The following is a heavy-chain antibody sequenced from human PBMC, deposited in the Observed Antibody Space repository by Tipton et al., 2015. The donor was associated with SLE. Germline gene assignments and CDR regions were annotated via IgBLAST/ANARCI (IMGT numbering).Heavy chain of an antibody. CDR2: IVVGSGNT. D-gene: IGHD5-12*01. V-gene: IGHV1-58*02. Sequence: QLVQSGAEVKKPAASVKVSCKASSYTFTSYGISWVRQAPGQGLEWIGWIVVGSGNTNYAEKFQERVTITRDMSTNTAYMELSSLRSEDTAVYYCAAGGVATPHGMDVWGQGTTVTVSS. CDR3: AAGGVATPHGMDV. J-gene: IGHJ6*02. CDR1: SYTFTSYG.